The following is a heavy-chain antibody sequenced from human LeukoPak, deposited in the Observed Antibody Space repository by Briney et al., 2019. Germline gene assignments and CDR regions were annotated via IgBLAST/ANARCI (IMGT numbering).Heavy chain of an antibody. D-gene: IGHD3-9*01. CDR2: ISGSGDST. CDR1: GFTFSSYA. J-gene: IGHJ4*02. Sequence: PGGSQRLSCAASGFTFSSYAMSWVRQAPGKGLEWVSAISGSGDSTYYADSVKGRFTISRDNSKNTLYLQMNSLRAEDTAVYYCAKGDDILTTSILFPDYWGQGTLLTVSS. CDR3: AKGDDILTTSILFPDY. V-gene: IGHV3-23*01.